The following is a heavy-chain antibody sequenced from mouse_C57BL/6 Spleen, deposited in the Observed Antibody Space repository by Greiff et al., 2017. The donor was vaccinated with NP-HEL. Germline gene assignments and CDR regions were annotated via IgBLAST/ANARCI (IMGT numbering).Heavy chain of an antibody. V-gene: IGHV5-9*01. CDR3: ARQGFYDYGAMDY. CDR1: GFTFSSYT. CDR2: ISGGGGNT. D-gene: IGHD2-3*01. Sequence: EVQLVESGGGLVKPGGSLKLSCAASGFTFSSYTMSWVRQTPEKRLEWVATISGGGGNTYYPDSVKGRFTISRDNAKNTLYLQMSSLRSEDTALYYCARQGFYDYGAMDYWGQGTSVTVSS. J-gene: IGHJ4*01.